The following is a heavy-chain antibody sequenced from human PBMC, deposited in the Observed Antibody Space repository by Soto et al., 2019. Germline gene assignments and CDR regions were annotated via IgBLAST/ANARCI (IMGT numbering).Heavy chain of an antibody. J-gene: IGHJ6*02. CDR2: ISGSGGST. Sequence: PGGSLRLSCAASGFTFSSYAMSWVRQAPGKGLEWVSAISGSGGSTYYADSVKGRFTISRDNSKNTLYLQMNSLRAEDTAVYYCAKGGLGYCISTSCYDAYYYYYGMDVWGQGTTVTVSS. V-gene: IGHV3-23*01. CDR3: AKGGLGYCISTSCYDAYYYYYGMDV. CDR1: GFTFSSYA. D-gene: IGHD2-2*01.